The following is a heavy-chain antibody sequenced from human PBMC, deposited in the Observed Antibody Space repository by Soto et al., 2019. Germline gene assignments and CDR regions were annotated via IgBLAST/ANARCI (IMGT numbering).Heavy chain of an antibody. CDR3: ARGQSRDIVATIILDY. CDR2: MNPNSGNT. V-gene: IGHV1-8*02. J-gene: IGHJ4*02. D-gene: IGHD5-12*01. CDR1: GYTFTCYG. Sequence: ASVKVSCKASGYTFTCYGINRLRQATGQGLEWMGWMNPNSGNTGYAQKFQARVTMTRNTSISTAYMELSSLRSEDTAVYYCARGQSRDIVATIILDYWGLGTLVTLSS.